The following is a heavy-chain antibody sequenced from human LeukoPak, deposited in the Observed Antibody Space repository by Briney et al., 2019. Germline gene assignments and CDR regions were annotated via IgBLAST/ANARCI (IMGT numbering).Heavy chain of an antibody. CDR2: ISTYNGNT. CDR1: GYSFTTYS. Sequence: ASVKVSCKASGYSFTTYSISWVRQAPGQGLEWMGWISTYNGNTNYAQELQGRVTMTTDTSTSTAYMELRSLRPDDTAVYYCARSRELTYYYMDVWGKGTTVTVSS. J-gene: IGHJ6*03. V-gene: IGHV1-18*01. D-gene: IGHD1-26*01. CDR3: ARSRELTYYYMDV.